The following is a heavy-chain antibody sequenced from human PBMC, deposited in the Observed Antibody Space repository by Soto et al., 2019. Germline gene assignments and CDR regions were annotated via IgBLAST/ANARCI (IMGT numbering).Heavy chain of an antibody. D-gene: IGHD3-10*01. J-gene: IGHJ4*02. Sequence: QVQLVQSGDEVKKSGASVKVSCKASGYTSSNYGISWVRQAPGQGLEWMGWISGYNGLTAYAQNVQGRVTMTIDTPTRTVFMELTSLRSNDTAVYYCARDEGIRGFDSWGQGTLVTVSS. CDR3: ARDEGIRGFDS. V-gene: IGHV1-18*04. CDR1: GYTSSNYG. CDR2: ISGYNGLT.